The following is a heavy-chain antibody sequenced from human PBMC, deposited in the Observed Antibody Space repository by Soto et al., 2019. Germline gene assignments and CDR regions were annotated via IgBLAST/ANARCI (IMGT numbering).Heavy chain of an antibody. Sequence: SETLSLTCTVSGGSISSSSYYWGWIRQPPGKGLEWIGSIYYSGSTYYNPSLKSRVTISVDTSKNQFSLKLSSVTAADTAVYYCASMVRGVIITLNYFEYWGQGTLVTVSS. D-gene: IGHD3-10*01. CDR3: ASMVRGVIITLNYFEY. CDR2: IYYSGST. CDR1: GGSISSSSYY. J-gene: IGHJ4*02. V-gene: IGHV4-39*01.